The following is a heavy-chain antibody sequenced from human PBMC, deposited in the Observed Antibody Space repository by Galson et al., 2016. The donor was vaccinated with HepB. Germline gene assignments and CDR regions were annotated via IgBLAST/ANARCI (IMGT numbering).Heavy chain of an antibody. Sequence: SLRLSCAASGFTFSVYSMNWVRQAPGKGLEWVSSITVRGNYKYYADSVKGRFTISRDNAKNSLYLQMDSLRAEDTALYYCARGGNRDVDYFHYRGQGTLVTVSS. CDR1: GFTFSVYS. CDR3: ARGGNRDVDYFHY. J-gene: IGHJ4*02. D-gene: IGHD1-14*01. V-gene: IGHV3-21*01. CDR2: ITVRGNYK.